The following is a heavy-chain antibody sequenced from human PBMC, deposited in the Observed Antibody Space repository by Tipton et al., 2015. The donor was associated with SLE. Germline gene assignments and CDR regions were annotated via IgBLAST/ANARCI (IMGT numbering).Heavy chain of an antibody. Sequence: TLSLTCTVSGDSIRSGYYYWSWIRQPAGKGLEWIGRIYTSGSTHYNPSLKSRVTISVDTSKNQFSLRLTSVTAADTAVYYCARDDVSSGYYWYFDVWGRGTLVTVSS. CDR1: GDSIRSGYYY. D-gene: IGHD5-12*01. CDR3: ARDDVSSGYYWYFDV. V-gene: IGHV4-61*02. CDR2: IYTSGST. J-gene: IGHJ2*01.